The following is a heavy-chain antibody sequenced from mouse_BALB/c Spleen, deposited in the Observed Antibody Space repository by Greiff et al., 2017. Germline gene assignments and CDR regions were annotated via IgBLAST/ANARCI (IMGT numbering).Heavy chain of an antibody. V-gene: IGHV3-2*02. CDR3: ARAYGNYCFAY. Sequence: EVKLMESGPGLVKPSQSLSLTCTVTGYSITSDYAWNWIRQFPGNKLEWMGYISYSGSTSYNPSLKSRISITRDTSKNQFFLQLNSVTTEDTATYYCARAYGNYCFAYWGQGTLVTVSA. D-gene: IGHD2-1*01. CDR2: ISYSGST. CDR1: GYSITSDYA. J-gene: IGHJ3*01.